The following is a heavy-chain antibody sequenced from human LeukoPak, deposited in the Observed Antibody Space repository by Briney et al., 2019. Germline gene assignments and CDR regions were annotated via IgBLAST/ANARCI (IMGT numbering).Heavy chain of an antibody. CDR2: NIPIFGTA. Sequence: SVKVSCKASGGTFSSYAISWVRQAPGQGLEWMGGNIPIFGTANYAQKFQGRVTITTDESTSTAYMELSSLRSEDTAVYYCARGQRITMVRGDLNWFDPWGQGTLVTVSS. V-gene: IGHV1-69*05. J-gene: IGHJ5*02. D-gene: IGHD3-10*01. CDR3: ARGQRITMVRGDLNWFDP. CDR1: GGTFSSYA.